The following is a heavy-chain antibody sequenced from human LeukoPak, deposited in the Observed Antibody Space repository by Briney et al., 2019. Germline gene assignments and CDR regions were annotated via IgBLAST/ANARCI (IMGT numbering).Heavy chain of an antibody. Sequence: QAGGSLRLSCVDSGFTFSNYYMSWIRQAPGNGLEWVSAISGDGRDIFYADAVKGRFTISRDNSKNTLYLQMNSLRDEDTALYYCAIHGGGTIRIEAFDVWGQGTMVTISS. V-gene: IGHV3-23*01. J-gene: IGHJ3*01. D-gene: IGHD3-3*01. CDR2: ISGDGRDI. CDR3: AIHGGGTIRIEAFDV. CDR1: GFTFSNYY.